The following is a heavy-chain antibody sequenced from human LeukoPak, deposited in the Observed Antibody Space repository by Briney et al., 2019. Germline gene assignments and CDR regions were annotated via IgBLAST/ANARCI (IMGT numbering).Heavy chain of an antibody. D-gene: IGHD5-18*01. Sequence: GGSLRLSCAASGFTFSSYSMNWVRQAPGKGLEWVSSISSSSSYIYYADSVKGRFTISRDNAKNSLYLQMNGLRAEDTAVYYCARVDTAMVSDAFDIWGQGTMVTVSS. J-gene: IGHJ3*02. CDR1: GFTFSSYS. CDR3: ARVDTAMVSDAFDI. CDR2: ISSSSSYI. V-gene: IGHV3-21*04.